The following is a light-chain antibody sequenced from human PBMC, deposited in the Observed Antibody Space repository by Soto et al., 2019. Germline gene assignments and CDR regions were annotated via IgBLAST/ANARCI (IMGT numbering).Light chain of an antibody. Sequence: IVLTQSPATLSLSPWERATLSCRASQSVSSYLAWYQQKPGQAPRLLIYDASNRATGIPARFSGSGSGTDFTLTISSREPEDVAVYYCQQHSNRWPTTFGQGTKVDIK. V-gene: IGKV3-11*01. CDR3: QQHSNRWPTT. J-gene: IGKJ1*01. CDR2: DAS. CDR1: QSVSSY.